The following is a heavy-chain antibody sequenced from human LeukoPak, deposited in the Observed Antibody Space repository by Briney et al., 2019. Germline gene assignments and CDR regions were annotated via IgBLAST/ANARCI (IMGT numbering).Heavy chain of an antibody. Sequence: ASVKVSCKASGYTFTGYYMHWVRQAPGQGLEWMGWFNPNSGGTNYAQKFQGRVTMTRDTSISTAYMELSRLRSDDTAVYYCARDPRYCSSTSCYDAFDIWGQGTMVTVSS. CDR3: ARDPRYCSSTSCYDAFDI. J-gene: IGHJ3*02. CDR2: FNPNSGGT. D-gene: IGHD2-2*01. CDR1: GYTFTGYY. V-gene: IGHV1-2*02.